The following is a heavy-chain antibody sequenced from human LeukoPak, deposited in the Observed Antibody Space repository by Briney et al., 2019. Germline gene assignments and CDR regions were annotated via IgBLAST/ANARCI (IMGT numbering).Heavy chain of an antibody. D-gene: IGHD6-19*01. J-gene: IGHJ5*02. V-gene: IGHV4-38-2*02. CDR3: ARFLPSSGSQNWFDP. CDR1: GYSISSGYY. CDR2: IYHSGST. Sequence: PSETLSLTCTVSGYSISSGYYWGWIRQPPGKGLEWIGSIYHSGSTYYNPSLKSRVTISVDTSKNQFSLKLSSVTAADTAVYYCARFLPSSGSQNWFDPWGQGTLVTVSS.